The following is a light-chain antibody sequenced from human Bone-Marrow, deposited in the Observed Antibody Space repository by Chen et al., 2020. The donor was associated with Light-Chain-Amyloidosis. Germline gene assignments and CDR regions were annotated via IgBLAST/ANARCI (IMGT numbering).Light chain of an antibody. CDR3: QQRSSWPLT. CDR2: DTS. V-gene: IGKV3-11*01. Sequence: EIVLTQSPATLSLSPGERATLSCRASQSISSYLAWFPQRPGQAPRLLIYDTSNRATGIPARFSGSVAGTDFTLTISSLEPEDFAVYYCQQRSSWPLTFGQGTKLEIK. J-gene: IGKJ2*01. CDR1: QSISSY.